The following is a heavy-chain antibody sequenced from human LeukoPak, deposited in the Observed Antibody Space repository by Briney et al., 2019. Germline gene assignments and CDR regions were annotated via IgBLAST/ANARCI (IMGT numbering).Heavy chain of an antibody. CDR3: ARDDAGEQQLAKDY. CDR2: INTNTGNP. CDR1: GYTFTSYA. D-gene: IGHD6-13*01. J-gene: IGHJ4*02. V-gene: IGHV7-4-1*02. Sequence: ASVKVSCKASGYTFTSYAMNWVRQAPGQGLEWMGWINTNTGNPTYAQGFTGRFVFSLDTSVSTAYLQISSLKAEDTAVYYCARDDAGEQQLAKDYWGQGTLVTVSS.